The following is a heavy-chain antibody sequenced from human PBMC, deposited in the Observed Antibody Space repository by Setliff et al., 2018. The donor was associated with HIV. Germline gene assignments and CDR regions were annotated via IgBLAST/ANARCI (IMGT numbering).Heavy chain of an antibody. CDR1: GFTFSTYA. CDR2: INYDGSIK. J-gene: IGHJ4*02. CDR3: AATSVSTWSAGYFFDY. D-gene: IGHD2-2*01. Sequence: GSLRLSCAASGFTFSTYAMHWVRQAPGKGLEWVTFINYDGSIKYYTDSVKGRFTISRDNSKNTLYLQMNSLKAEDTAVYYCAATSVSTWSAGYFFDYWGQGTLVTVSS. V-gene: IGHV3-30*02.